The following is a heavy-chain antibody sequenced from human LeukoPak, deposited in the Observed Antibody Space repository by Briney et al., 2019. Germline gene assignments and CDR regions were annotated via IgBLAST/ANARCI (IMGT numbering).Heavy chain of an antibody. Sequence: SGGSLRLSCAASGFIFSRHGMNWVRQAPGKGLEWVSGISPSGDITYYADSVKGRFTISRDNSKNTLYLQMNSLRAEDTAVYYCAKDRRFSTVTNFDYWGQGTLVTVSS. D-gene: IGHD4-17*01. CDR2: ISPSGDIT. V-gene: IGHV3-23*01. CDR3: AKDRRFSTVTNFDY. J-gene: IGHJ4*02. CDR1: GFIFSRHG.